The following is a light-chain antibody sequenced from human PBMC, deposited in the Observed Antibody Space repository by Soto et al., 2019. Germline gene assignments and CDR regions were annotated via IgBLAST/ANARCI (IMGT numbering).Light chain of an antibody. CDR1: QSISSW. CDR3: QPHCDNWT. CDR2: KAS. Sequence: QMTQSPSTLSASVGDRVTITCRASQSISSWLAWYQQKPGTAPKLLIYKASTLQSGVPSRFSGSGSGTEFTLTISSLQPDDSATYYCQPHCDNWTFGQGS. J-gene: IGKJ1*01. V-gene: IGKV1-5*03.